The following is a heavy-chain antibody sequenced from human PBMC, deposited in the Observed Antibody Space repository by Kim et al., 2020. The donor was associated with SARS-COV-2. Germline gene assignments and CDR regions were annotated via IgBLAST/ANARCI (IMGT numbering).Heavy chain of an antibody. CDR1: GFTFSSYE. CDR2: IIGSGTTI. D-gene: IGHD4-4*01. CDR3: ARGPNYSPFDY. V-gene: IGHV3-48*03. Sequence: GSLRISCAASGFTFSSYEMNWVRQAPGKGLEWGSYIIGSGTTIYYADSVRGRFTISRDNDKNSLYLQMNSLRAEDTAVYYCARGPNYSPFDYWGQGTLVTVSS. J-gene: IGHJ4*02.